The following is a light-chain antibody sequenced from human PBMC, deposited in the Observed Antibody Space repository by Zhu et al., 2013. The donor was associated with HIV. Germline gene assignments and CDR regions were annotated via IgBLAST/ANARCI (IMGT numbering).Light chain of an antibody. CDR2: DAS. CDR3: QQYAYSPRT. Sequence: EIVLTQSPGTLSLSPGERATLSCRASQFVGSSTFLAWYQQKRGQAPRLLIYDASRRTTGIPDRFSGSGSGTDFTLTISRLEPEDFALYYCQQYAYSPRTFGQGTEGG. J-gene: IGKJ1*01. V-gene: IGKV3-20*01. CDR1: QFVGSSTF.